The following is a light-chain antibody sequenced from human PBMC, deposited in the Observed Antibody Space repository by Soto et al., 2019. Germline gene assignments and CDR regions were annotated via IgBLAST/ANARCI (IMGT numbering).Light chain of an antibody. CDR1: KSNIGINY. CDR3: VAWDSSLSGGV. Sequence: QSVLTQPPTASGTPGQSVTISCSGSKSNIGINYVYWYQQVPGMAPKLLIYRNDQRPSGVPDRFSGSKSGTSASLAISGLRSEDEADYYCVAWDSSLSGGVFGGGTQLTVL. V-gene: IGLV1-47*01. J-gene: IGLJ7*01. CDR2: RND.